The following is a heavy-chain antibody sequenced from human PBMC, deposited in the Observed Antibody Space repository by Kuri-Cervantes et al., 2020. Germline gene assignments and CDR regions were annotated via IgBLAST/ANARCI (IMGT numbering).Heavy chain of an antibody. J-gene: IGHJ3*02. D-gene: IGHD1-26*01. CDR3: ARRPSGRSRAFDI. CDR1: GYSFTSYW. V-gene: IGHV5-51*01. Sequence: GESLKISCKGSGYSFTSYWIGWVRQMPGKGLEWMGIIYPSDSDTRYSTSFHGQVTISADKSILTAYLQWRSLKASDTAMYNCARRPSGRSRAFDIWGQGTMVTVSS. CDR2: IYPSDSDT.